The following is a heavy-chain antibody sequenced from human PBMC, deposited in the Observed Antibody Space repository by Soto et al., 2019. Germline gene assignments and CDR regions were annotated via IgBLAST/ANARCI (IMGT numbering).Heavy chain of an antibody. Sequence: EVQLVESGGGLVQPGGSLILSCAASGFTFSTYHMNWVRQAPGKGLEWVSYIHSGGSIIYYADSVKGRFTISRDNAKNSLYLQMNSLRAEDTAVYYCARDGSTVTTNYHYAMDVWGQGTTVTVSS. CDR2: IHSGGSII. CDR3: ARDGSTVTTNYHYAMDV. D-gene: IGHD4-17*01. V-gene: IGHV3-48*03. CDR1: GFTFSTYH. J-gene: IGHJ6*02.